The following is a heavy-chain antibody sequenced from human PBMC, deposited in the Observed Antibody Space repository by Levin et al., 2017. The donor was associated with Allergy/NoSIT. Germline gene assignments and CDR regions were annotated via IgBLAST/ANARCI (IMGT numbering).Heavy chain of an antibody. V-gene: IGHV3-43D*03. CDR3: AKDQVSHTAMAIDY. J-gene: IGHJ4*02. CDR2: VSWDGGSA. Sequence: GGSLRLSCAASGFTFDDYAMHWVRQAPGKGLEWVSLVSWDGGSAYYADSVRGRFTIFRDNSKNSLYLQMNSLRPDDTALYYCAKDQVSHTAMAIDYWGQGTLVTGSS. CDR1: GFTFDDYA. D-gene: IGHD5-18*01.